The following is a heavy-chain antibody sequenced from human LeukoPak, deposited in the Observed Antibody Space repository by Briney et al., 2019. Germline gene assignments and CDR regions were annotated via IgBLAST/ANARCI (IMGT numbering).Heavy chain of an antibody. CDR2: IRYDGIYK. J-gene: IGHJ4*02. Sequence: GGSLRLSCAASEFTFNNNGMHWVRQAPGKGLEWVAFIRYDGIYKYYADSVKGRFTIFRDKSKTTLFLQMNSLRAEDTAVYYCVEGYCTNGVCATSVEFDYWGQGTLVTVSS. D-gene: IGHD2-8*01. V-gene: IGHV3-30*02. CDR1: EFTFNNNG. CDR3: VEGYCTNGVCATSVEFDY.